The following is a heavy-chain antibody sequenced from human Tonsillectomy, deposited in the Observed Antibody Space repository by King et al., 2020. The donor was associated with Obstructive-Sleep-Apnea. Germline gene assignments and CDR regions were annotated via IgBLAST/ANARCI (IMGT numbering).Heavy chain of an antibody. CDR2: ISWNSGSI. CDR3: AKSPGWFGELAPFDY. Sequence: QLVQSGGGLVQPGRSLRLSCAASGFTFDDYAMHWVRQAPGKGLEWVSGISWNSGSIGYADSVKGRFTISRDNAKNSLYLQMNSLRAEDTALYYCAKSPGWFGELAPFDYWGHGTLVTVSS. J-gene: IGHJ4*01. CDR1: GFTFDDYA. D-gene: IGHD3-10*01. V-gene: IGHV3-9*01.